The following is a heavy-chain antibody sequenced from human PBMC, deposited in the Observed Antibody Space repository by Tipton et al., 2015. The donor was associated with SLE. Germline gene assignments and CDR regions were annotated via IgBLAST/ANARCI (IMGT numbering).Heavy chain of an antibody. D-gene: IGHD4-11*01. V-gene: IGHV4-59*12. CDR1: GGSISSYY. Sequence: LRLSCTVSGGSISSYYWSWIRQPPGKGLEWIGYIYYSGSTNYNPSLKSRVTISVDTSKNQFSLKLSSVTAADTAVYYCARGGDPGVTTSHYWGQGTPVTVSS. J-gene: IGHJ4*02. CDR2: IYYSGST. CDR3: ARGGDPGVTTSHY.